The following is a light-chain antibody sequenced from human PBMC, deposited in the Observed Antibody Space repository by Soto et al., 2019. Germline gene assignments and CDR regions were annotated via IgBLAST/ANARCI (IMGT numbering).Light chain of an antibody. V-gene: IGLV9-49*01. CDR2: VGTGGIVG. Sequence: QAVLTQPPSASASLGASVTLTCTLSSGYSNYQVDWYQQRPGKGPRFVMRVGTGGIVGSKGDGIPDRFSVLGSGLNRYLTIKNIQEEDESDYHCGADHGTGSNFVVVFGGGT. CDR3: GADHGTGSNFVVV. J-gene: IGLJ2*01. CDR1: SGYSNYQ.